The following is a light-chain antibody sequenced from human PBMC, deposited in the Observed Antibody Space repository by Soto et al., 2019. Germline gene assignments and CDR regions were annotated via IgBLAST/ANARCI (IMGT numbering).Light chain of an antibody. J-gene: IGKJ3*01. CDR1: QGISSY. CDR2: AAS. CDR3: QPLNSYPLP. V-gene: IGKV1-9*01. Sequence: DIQLTQSPSFLSASVGDRVTITCRASQGISSYLAWYQQKPGKAPKLLIYAASTLQSGVPSRFSGSGSGKEFTLTISSLQPEDFATCSCQPLNSYPLPFGRGTKVDIK.